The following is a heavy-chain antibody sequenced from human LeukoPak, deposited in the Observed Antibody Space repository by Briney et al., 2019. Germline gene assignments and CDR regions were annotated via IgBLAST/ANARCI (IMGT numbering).Heavy chain of an antibody. CDR2: IYYTGST. CDR3: ARAKPGSPPDY. D-gene: IGHD3-10*01. V-gene: IGHV4-59*01. CDR1: GGSISSYY. Sequence: PSETLSLTCTVSGGSISSYYWSWIRQPAGRGLEYIGYIYYTGSTNYNPSLKSRVTISVDTSKNQFSLRLNSVTAADTAVYYCARAKPGSPPDYWGQGTLVTVSS. J-gene: IGHJ4*02.